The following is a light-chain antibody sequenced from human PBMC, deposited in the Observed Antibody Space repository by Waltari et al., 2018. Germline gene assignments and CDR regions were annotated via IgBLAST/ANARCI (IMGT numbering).Light chain of an antibody. J-gene: IGKJ4*01. CDR1: QDISNY. CDR3: QQYDNLHRSSPLT. CDR2: DAS. V-gene: IGKV1-33*01. Sequence: DIQMTQSPSSLSASVGDRVTITCQASQDISNYLNWYQQKPGKAPKLLIYDASNLETGVPSRFSGSGSGTDFTFTISSLQPEDIATYYCQQYDNLHRSSPLTFGGGTKVEIK.